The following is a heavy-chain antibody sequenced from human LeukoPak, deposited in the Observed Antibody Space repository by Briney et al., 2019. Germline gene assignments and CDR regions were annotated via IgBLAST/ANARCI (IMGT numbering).Heavy chain of an antibody. J-gene: IGHJ6*02. Sequence: ASVKVSCQASGGTFSSYAISWVRQAPGQGLEWMGRIIPIYGIANYAQKFQGRVTITADKSTSTAYMELSSLRSEDTAVYYCARGATVVEAYGMDVWGQGTTVTVSS. D-gene: IGHD4-23*01. CDR2: IIPIYGIA. V-gene: IGHV1-69*04. CDR1: GGTFSSYA. CDR3: ARGATVVEAYGMDV.